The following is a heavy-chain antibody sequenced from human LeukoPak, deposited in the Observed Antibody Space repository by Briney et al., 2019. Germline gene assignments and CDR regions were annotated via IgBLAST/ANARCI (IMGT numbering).Heavy chain of an antibody. CDR3: ARRWNYGRNYYIDV. CDR1: GGSFSNYY. V-gene: IGHV4-34*01. Sequence: SETLSLTCAVYGGSFSNYYWNWIRQPPGKGLEWLGEINDNGRANYNPSLMSRVTVSVDTSKNQFSLRLTSVTATDTAAYYCARRWNYGRNYYIDVWGKGATVSVSS. J-gene: IGHJ6*03. D-gene: IGHD1-7*01. CDR2: INDNGRA.